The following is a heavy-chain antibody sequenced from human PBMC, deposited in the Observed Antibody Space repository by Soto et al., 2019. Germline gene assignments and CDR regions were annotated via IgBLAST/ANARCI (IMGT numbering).Heavy chain of an antibody. J-gene: IGHJ5*02. Sequence: GGSLRLSCAASGFTFSSYSMNWVRQAPGKGLEWVSSISSSSSYIYYADSVKGRFTISRDNAKNSLYLQMNSLRAEDTAVYYCAREALRGSKGILWFDPWGQGTLVTVSS. D-gene: IGHD4-17*01. CDR3: AREALRGSKGILWFDP. CDR1: GFTFSSYS. V-gene: IGHV3-21*01. CDR2: ISSSSSYI.